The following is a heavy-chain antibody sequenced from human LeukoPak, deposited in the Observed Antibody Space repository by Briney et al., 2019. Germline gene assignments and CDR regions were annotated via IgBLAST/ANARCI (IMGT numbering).Heavy chain of an antibody. V-gene: IGHV1-69*05. CDR3: ARDGWHRAGDGYNIRLAFDI. Sequence: GASVKVSCKASGGTFSSYAISWVRQAPGQGLEWMGRIIPIFGTANYAQKFQGSVTITTNESTSTAYMELSSLRSEDTAVYYCARDGWHRAGDGYNIRLAFDIWGQGTMVTVSS. D-gene: IGHD5-24*01. J-gene: IGHJ3*02. CDR1: GGTFSSYA. CDR2: IIPIFGTA.